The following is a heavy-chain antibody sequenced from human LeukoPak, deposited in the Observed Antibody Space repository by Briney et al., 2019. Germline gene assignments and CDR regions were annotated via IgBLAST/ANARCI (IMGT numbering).Heavy chain of an antibody. CDR2: IYQSGST. CDR1: GASVSSIGYS. J-gene: IGHJ4*02. V-gene: IGHV4-30-2*01. CDR3: ARRAAIENYFDY. Sequence: PSQTLSLTCGVSGASVSSIGYSWTWIRQPPGRGLEWIGYIYQSGSTYYNPSLESRVTMSVDTSKNQFSLKLSSVTAVDTAVYYCARRAAIENYFDYWGQGTLVTVSS. D-gene: IGHD2-21*01.